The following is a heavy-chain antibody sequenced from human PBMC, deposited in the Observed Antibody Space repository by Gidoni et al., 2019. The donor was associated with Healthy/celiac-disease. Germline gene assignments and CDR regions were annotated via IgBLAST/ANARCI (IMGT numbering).Heavy chain of an antibody. CDR1: GFTFSSYA. J-gene: IGHJ5*02. D-gene: IGHD3-22*01. V-gene: IGHV3-30-3*01. CDR3: ARGDYYDSSGQEADRFDP. Sequence: QVQLVESGGGVVRPGRSRSLSCAAAGFTFSSYATHWVRPAPGKGLEWVAVISYDGSNKYYADSVKGRFTIARDNSKNTLYLQMNSLRAEDTAVYYCARGDYYDSSGQEADRFDPWGQGTLVTVSS. CDR2: ISYDGSNK.